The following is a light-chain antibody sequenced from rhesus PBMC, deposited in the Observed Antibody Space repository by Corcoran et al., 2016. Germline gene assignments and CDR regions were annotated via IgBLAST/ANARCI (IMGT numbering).Light chain of an antibody. V-gene: IGKV1-22*01. CDR1: QGISSW. CDR2: KAS. CDR3: QQYSSRPPT. Sequence: DIQMTQSPSSLSASVGDTVTITCRASQGISSWLAWYQQKPWKAPKLLLYKASILQSGVPSRFSGSGSGTVFTLTISSLQSEDFATYYCQQYSSRPPTFGGGTKVELK. J-gene: IGKJ4*01.